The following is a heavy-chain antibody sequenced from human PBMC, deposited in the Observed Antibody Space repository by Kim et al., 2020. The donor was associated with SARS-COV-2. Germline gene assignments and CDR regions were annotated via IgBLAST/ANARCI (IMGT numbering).Heavy chain of an antibody. CDR2: IKQDGSEK. CDR1: GFTFSSYW. CDR3: ARDHGLRYFDWLLYPDY. Sequence: GGSLRLSCAASGFTFSSYWMSWVRQAPGKGLEWVANIKQDGSEKYYVDSVKGRFTISRDNAKNSLYLQMNSLRAEDTAVYYCARDHGLRYFDWLLYPDYWGQGTLVTVSS. D-gene: IGHD3-9*01. V-gene: IGHV3-7*01. J-gene: IGHJ4*02.